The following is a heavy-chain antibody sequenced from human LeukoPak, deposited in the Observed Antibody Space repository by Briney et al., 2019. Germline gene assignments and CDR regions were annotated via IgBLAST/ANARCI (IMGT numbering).Heavy chain of an antibody. V-gene: IGHV1-24*01. CDR2: FDPEDGET. J-gene: IGHJ4*02. CDR3: ATGVARFLEWLFSTRGHYYFDY. CDR1: GYTFTGYY. D-gene: IGHD3-3*01. Sequence: ASVKVSCKASGYTFTGYYMHWVRQAPGKGLEWMGGFDPEDGETIYAQKFQGRVTMTEDTSTDTAYMELSSLRSEDTAVYYCATGVARFLEWLFSTRGHYYFDYWGQGTLVTVSS.